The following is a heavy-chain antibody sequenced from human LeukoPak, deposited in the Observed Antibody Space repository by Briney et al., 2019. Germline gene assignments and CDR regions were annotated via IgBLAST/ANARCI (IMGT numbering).Heavy chain of an antibody. Sequence: SGPALVKPTQTLTLTCTFSGFSLSTSGVGVGWIRQPPGKALEWLALIYWNDDKRYSPSLKSRLTITKDTSKNQVVLTMTNMDPVDTATYYCAHRPPYYDSSGYYLYWGQGTLVTVSS. D-gene: IGHD3-22*01. CDR1: GFSLSTSGVG. J-gene: IGHJ4*02. CDR3: AHRPPYYDSSGYYLY. V-gene: IGHV2-5*01. CDR2: IYWNDDK.